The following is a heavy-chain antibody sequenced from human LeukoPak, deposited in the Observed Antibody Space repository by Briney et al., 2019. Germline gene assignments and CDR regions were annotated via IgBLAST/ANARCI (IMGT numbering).Heavy chain of an antibody. CDR2: ISYDGSNK. CDR3: ARENSSGWYYFDY. J-gene: IGHJ4*02. Sequence: GGSLRLSCAASGFTFSSYAMHWVRQAPGKGLEWVAVISYDGSNKYYADSVKGRFTISRDNSKNTLYLQMNSLRAEDTAVYYCARENSSGWYYFDYWGQGTLVTVSS. CDR1: GFTFSSYA. D-gene: IGHD6-19*01. V-gene: IGHV3-30*04.